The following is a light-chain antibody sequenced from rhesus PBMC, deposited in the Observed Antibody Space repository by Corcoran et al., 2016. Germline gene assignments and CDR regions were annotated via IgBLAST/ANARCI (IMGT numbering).Light chain of an antibody. CDR3: QQYSSRPFT. CDR2: KAS. CDR1: QGIRTW. V-gene: IGKV1-22*01. Sequence: DIQMTQSPSSLSASVGDTVTITCRASQGIRTWLAWYQQKPGKAPKLLIYKASSLQSGVPSRSSGSGAGTDFTPTISSLQSEDFGTYYCQQYSSRPFTFGPGTKLDIK. J-gene: IGKJ3*01.